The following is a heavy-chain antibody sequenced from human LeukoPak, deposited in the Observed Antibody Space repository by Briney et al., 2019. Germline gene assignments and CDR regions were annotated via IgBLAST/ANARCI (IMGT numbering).Heavy chain of an antibody. CDR3: ARDSRYSGSYWAGFFDY. CDR1: GGSISSSSYY. Sequence: SETLSLTCTVSGGSISSSSYYWGWIRQPPGKGLEWIGSIYYSGSTYYNPSLKSRVTISVDTSKNQFSLKLSSVTAADTAVYYCARDSRYSGSYWAGFFDYWGQGTLVTVSS. J-gene: IGHJ4*02. D-gene: IGHD1-26*01. CDR2: IYYSGST. V-gene: IGHV4-39*07.